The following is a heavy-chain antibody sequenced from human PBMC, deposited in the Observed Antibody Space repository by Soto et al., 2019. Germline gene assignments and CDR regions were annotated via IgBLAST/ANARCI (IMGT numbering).Heavy chain of an antibody. D-gene: IGHD3-3*01. V-gene: IGHV3-7*03. CDR1: GFTFGDYW. CDR3: AKLGSGYYTGLYFDY. Sequence: EVQLVESGGALVQRGGSLRLSCAASGFTFGDYWMSWVRQAPGKGLEWVAHIKKDGSEKYYVDSVKGRFTVSRDNAKNSLYLQMDSLRAEDTAVYYCAKLGSGYYTGLYFDYWGQGTLVTVSS. J-gene: IGHJ4*02. CDR2: IKKDGSEK.